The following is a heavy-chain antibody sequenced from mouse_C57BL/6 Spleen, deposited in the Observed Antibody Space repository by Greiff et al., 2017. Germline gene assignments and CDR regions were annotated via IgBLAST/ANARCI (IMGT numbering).Heavy chain of an antibody. J-gene: IGHJ3*01. CDR2: ISSGSSTI. CDR1: GFTFSDYG. Sequence: EVKLVESGGGLVKPGGSLKLSCAASGFTFSDYGMHWVRQAPEKGLEWVAYISSGSSTIYYADTVKGRFTISRDNAKNTLCLQMTSLRSEDTAMYYCARGDYDGWCAYWGQGTLVTVSA. CDR3: ARGDYDGWCAY. V-gene: IGHV5-17*01. D-gene: IGHD2-4*01.